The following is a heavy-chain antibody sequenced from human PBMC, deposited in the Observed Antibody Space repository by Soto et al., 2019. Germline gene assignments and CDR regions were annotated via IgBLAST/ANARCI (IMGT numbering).Heavy chain of an antibody. CDR3: ARGKKHVLRFLEWSSPYGMDV. CDR2: INHSGST. J-gene: IGHJ6*02. CDR1: GGSFSGYY. V-gene: IGHV4-34*01. Sequence: PSETLSLTCAVYGGSFSGYYWSWIRQPPGKGLEWIGEINHSGSTNYNPSLKSRVTISVDTSKNQFSLKLSSVTAADTAVYYCARGKKHVLRFLEWSSPYGMDVWGQVTTVTVPS. D-gene: IGHD3-3*01.